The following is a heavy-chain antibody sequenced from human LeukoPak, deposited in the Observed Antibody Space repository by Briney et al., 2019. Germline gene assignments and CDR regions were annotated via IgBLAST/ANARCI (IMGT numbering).Heavy chain of an antibody. Sequence: SETLSLTCTVSGGSISSSSYYWGWIRQPPGKGLEWIGSIYYSGSTYYNPSLKSRVTISVDTSKNQFSLKLSSVTAADTAVYYCARQVRGLRFLEWLLYYDYWSQGTLVTVSS. V-gene: IGHV4-39*01. CDR1: GGSISSSSYY. D-gene: IGHD3-3*01. J-gene: IGHJ4*02. CDR3: ARQVRGLRFLEWLLYYDY. CDR2: IYYSGST.